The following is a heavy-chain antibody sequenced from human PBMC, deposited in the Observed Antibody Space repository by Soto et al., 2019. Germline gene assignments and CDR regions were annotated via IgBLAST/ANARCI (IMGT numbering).Heavy chain of an antibody. V-gene: IGHV4-59*01. Sequence: SETLSLTCTVSGGSISNYYCSWIRQPPGKGLEWIGYIYYSGSANYNPSLKSRVTISVDTSKNQFSLKLSSVTAADTAVYYCARAGAATLSDYWGQGTLVTVSS. D-gene: IGHD2-15*01. J-gene: IGHJ4*02. CDR3: ARAGAATLSDY. CDR2: IYYSGSA. CDR1: GGSISNYY.